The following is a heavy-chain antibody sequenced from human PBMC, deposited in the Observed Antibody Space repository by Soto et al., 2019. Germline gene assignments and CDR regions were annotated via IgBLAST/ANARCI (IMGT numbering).Heavy chain of an antibody. J-gene: IGHJ4*02. CDR2: ISYDGSNK. V-gene: IGHV3-30*18. D-gene: IGHD6-19*01. Sequence: QVQLVESGGGVVQPGRSLRLSCAASGFTFSSYGMHWVRQAPGKGLEWVAVISYDGSNKYYADSVKGRFTISRDNSKNTVYLQMNSLRAEDTAVYYCAKGTGAYSSGWYGFDYWGQGTLVTVSS. CDR3: AKGTGAYSSGWYGFDY. CDR1: GFTFSSYG.